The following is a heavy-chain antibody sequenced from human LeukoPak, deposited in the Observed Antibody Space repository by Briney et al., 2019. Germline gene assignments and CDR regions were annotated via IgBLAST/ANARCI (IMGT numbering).Heavy chain of an antibody. D-gene: IGHD3-22*01. CDR3: ARGGYYYDSSGYYYGDY. V-gene: IGHV1-69*13. Sequence: SVKVSCKASGYTFTSYAISWVRQAPGQGLEWMGGIIPIFGTANYAQKFQGRVTITADESTSTAYMELSSLRSEDTAVYYCARGGYYYDSSGYYYGDYWGQGTLVTVSS. J-gene: IGHJ4*02. CDR2: IIPIFGTA. CDR1: GYTFTSYA.